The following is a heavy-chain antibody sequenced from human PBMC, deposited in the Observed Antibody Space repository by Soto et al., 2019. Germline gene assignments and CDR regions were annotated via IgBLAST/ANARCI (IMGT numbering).Heavy chain of an antibody. J-gene: IGHJ5*02. Sequence: GGSLRLSCEASGFNFSNFALSWVRQAPGKGLEWVSGISGSGGTTYYADSVKGRFTISRDNSKNTLYLQMNSLRAEDTAVYYCAKPSYYDILTGYWFDPWGQGTLVTVSS. D-gene: IGHD3-9*01. CDR2: ISGSGGTT. CDR3: AKPSYYDILTGYWFDP. V-gene: IGHV3-23*01. CDR1: GFNFSNFA.